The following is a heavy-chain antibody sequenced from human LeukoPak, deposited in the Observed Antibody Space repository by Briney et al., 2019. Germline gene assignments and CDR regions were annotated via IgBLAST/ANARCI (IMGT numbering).Heavy chain of an antibody. D-gene: IGHD2-15*01. CDR1: GFTFSNYA. CDR3: AKEYCSGGNCYTGYGMDV. Sequence: GGSLRLSCAASGFTFSNYAMSWVRQAPGKGLEWVAVISYDGSNTYYADSVKGRFTISRDNSKNTLYLQMNSLRAEDTAVYYCAKEYCSGGNCYTGYGMDVWGQGTTVTVSS. J-gene: IGHJ6*02. V-gene: IGHV3-30*18. CDR2: ISYDGSNT.